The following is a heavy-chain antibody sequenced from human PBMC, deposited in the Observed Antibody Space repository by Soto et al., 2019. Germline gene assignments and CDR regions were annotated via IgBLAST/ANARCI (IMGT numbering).Heavy chain of an antibody. D-gene: IGHD3-22*01. CDR3: AALLLSGYYFLFDY. V-gene: IGHV1-24*01. CDR2: FDPEDGET. CDR1: GYTLTELS. Sequence: ASVKVSCKVSGYTLTELSMHWVRQAPGKGLEWMGGFDPEDGETIYAQKFQGRVTMTEDTSTDTAYMELSSLRSEDTAVYYCAALLLSGYYFLFDYWGQGTLVTVSS. J-gene: IGHJ4*02.